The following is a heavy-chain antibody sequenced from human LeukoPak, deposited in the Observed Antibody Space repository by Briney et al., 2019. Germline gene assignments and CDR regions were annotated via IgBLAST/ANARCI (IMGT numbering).Heavy chain of an antibody. CDR3: AREGRSGYCSGADCNTYYYYGMDV. Sequence: GGSLRLSCAASGFTFSSYSMNWVRQAPGKGLEWVSSISSTSSYIYYTDSVKGRFTISRDNAKNSLYLQMNSLRVEDTAVYYCAREGRSGYCSGADCNTYYYYGMDVWGQGTTVTVSS. V-gene: IGHV3-21*01. D-gene: IGHD2-15*01. CDR1: GFTFSSYS. CDR2: ISSTSSYI. J-gene: IGHJ6*02.